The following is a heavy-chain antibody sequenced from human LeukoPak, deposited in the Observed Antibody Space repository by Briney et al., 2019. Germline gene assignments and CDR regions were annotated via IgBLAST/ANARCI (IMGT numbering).Heavy chain of an antibody. V-gene: IGHV1-69*13. D-gene: IGHD2-15*01. Sequence: SVKVSCKASGGTFSSYAISWVRQAPGQGLEWMGGIIPIFGTSNYAQKFQGRVTITADESTSTAYMELSSLRSEDTAVYYCARGRAYCSGGSCYGPLEYWGRGTLVTVSS. CDR3: ARGRAYCSGGSCYGPLEY. J-gene: IGHJ4*02. CDR1: GGTFSSYA. CDR2: IIPIFGTS.